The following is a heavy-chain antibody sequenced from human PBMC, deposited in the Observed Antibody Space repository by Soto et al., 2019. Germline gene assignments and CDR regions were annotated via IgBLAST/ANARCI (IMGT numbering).Heavy chain of an antibody. V-gene: IGHV3-30*03. CDR1: GFPFSSYG. CDR3: VRGDKGGFDL. Sequence: GGSLRLSCAASGFPFSSYGMHWVRQAPGKGLEWVAVMSYDGSNKYYADSVKGRFTISRDNAKNTLYLQMNSLRAEDTAVYYCVRGDKGGFDLWGQGTTVTVSS. D-gene: IGHD2-21*02. CDR2: MSYDGSNK. J-gene: IGHJ3*01.